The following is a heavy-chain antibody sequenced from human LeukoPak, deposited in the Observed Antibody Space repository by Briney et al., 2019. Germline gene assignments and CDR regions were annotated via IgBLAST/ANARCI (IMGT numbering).Heavy chain of an antibody. V-gene: IGHV1-46*01. J-gene: IGHJ4*02. CDR3: ATTSNRARYFDF. Sequence: ASVKVSCKASGYTFTSYYMHWVRQAPGQGLEWMGIINPSGGSTSYAQKFQGRVTMTRDTSTSTVYMELSSLRSEDTAMYYCATTSNRARYFDFWGQGTLVTVSS. D-gene: IGHD1/OR15-1a*01. CDR2: INPSGGST. CDR1: GYTFTSYY.